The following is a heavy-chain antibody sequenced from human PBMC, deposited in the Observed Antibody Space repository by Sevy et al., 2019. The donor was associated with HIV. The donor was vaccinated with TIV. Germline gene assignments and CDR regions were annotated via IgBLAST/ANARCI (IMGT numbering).Heavy chain of an antibody. Sequence: ASVKVSCKASGYTFTSYDINWVRQATGQGLEWMGWMNPNSGNTGYAQKFQGRVTMTRNTSISTAYMELSSLISEDTAVYYCARGGGTTGLNWFDPWGQGTLVTVSS. J-gene: IGHJ5*02. V-gene: IGHV1-8*01. CDR1: GYTFTSYD. CDR2: MNPNSGNT. D-gene: IGHD1-7*01. CDR3: ARGGGTTGLNWFDP.